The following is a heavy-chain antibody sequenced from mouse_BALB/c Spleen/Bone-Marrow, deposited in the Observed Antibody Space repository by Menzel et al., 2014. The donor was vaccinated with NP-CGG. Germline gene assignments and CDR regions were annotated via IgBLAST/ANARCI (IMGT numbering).Heavy chain of an antibody. CDR1: GYAFSSYW. CDR2: IYPGDGDT. J-gene: IGHJ3*01. Sequence: QVQLQQSGAELVRPGSSVKISCKASGYAFSSYWVTWVKQRPGHGLEWIGQIYPGDGDTNYNGKFKDKVTLTADKSSSAAYMQLSSLTSEDSAVYFCVKVTTGFAYWGQGTLVTVSA. V-gene: IGHV1-80*01. CDR3: VKVTTGFAY. D-gene: IGHD2-2*01.